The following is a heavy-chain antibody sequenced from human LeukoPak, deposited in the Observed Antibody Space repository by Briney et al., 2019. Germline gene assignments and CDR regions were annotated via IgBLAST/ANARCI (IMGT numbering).Heavy chain of an antibody. CDR2: ISGSGGST. CDR1: GFTFSSYS. J-gene: IGHJ4*02. Sequence: GGSLRLSCAASGFTFSSYSMNWVRQAPGKGLEWVSAISGSGGSTYYADSVKGRFTISRDNSKNTLYLQMNSLRAEDTAVYYCANSGMGSGWYNYWGQGTLVTVSS. V-gene: IGHV3-23*01. CDR3: ANSGMGSGWYNY. D-gene: IGHD6-19*01.